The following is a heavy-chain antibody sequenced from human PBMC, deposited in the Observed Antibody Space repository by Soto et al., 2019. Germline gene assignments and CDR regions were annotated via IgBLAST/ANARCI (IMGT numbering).Heavy chain of an antibody. CDR3: AKGDRPIQYSNWFDP. CDR2: ISGSGGST. CDR1: GFTFSSYA. D-gene: IGHD4-4*01. Sequence: GGSLRLSCAASGFTFSSYAMSWVRQAPGKGLEWVSAISGSGGSTYYADSVKGRFTISRDNSKNTLYLQMNSLRAEDTAVYYCAKGDRPIQYSNWFDPWGQGTLVTVSS. V-gene: IGHV3-23*01. J-gene: IGHJ5*02.